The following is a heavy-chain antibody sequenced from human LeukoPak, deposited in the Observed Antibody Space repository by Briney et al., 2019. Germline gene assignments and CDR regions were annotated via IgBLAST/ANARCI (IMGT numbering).Heavy chain of an antibody. CDR1: GGSISIYY. CDR2: IYYSGST. CDR3: ARERIAVAAFDI. V-gene: IGHV4-59*01. D-gene: IGHD6-19*01. Sequence: PSETLSLTCTVSGGSISIYYWSWIRQPPGKGLEWIGYIYYSGSTNYNPSLKSRVTISVDTSKNKFSLKLSSVTAADTAVYYCARERIAVAAFDIWGQGTMVTVSS. J-gene: IGHJ3*02.